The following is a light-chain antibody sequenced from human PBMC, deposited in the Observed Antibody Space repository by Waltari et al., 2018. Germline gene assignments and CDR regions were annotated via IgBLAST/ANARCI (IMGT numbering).Light chain of an antibody. CDR2: YDT. J-gene: IGLJ2*01. CDR1: NMGSGS. Sequence: SFALTQPPSVSVAPGKTARITCGGTNMGSGSVHWYQQKPGQAPLLVIYYDTERPSGIPERFSGSNSGNTATLTISRVEAGDEADYYCQVWDNVNDHVAFGGGTQLTAL. CDR3: QVWDNVNDHVA. V-gene: IGLV3-21*04.